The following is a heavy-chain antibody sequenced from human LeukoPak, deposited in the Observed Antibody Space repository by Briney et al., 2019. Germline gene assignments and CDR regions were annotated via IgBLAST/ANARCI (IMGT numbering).Heavy chain of an antibody. CDR1: GFTFSSYS. CDR3: ARELDDSSGAFHI. J-gene: IGHJ3*02. Sequence: GGSLRLSCAASGFTFSSYSMNWVRQAPGKGLEWVSSISISTSYIYYADSVKGRFTISRDNAKTSLYLQMNSLRAEDTAVYYCARELDDSSGAFHIWGQGTMVTVSS. CDR2: ISISTSYI. V-gene: IGHV3-21*04. D-gene: IGHD1-1*01.